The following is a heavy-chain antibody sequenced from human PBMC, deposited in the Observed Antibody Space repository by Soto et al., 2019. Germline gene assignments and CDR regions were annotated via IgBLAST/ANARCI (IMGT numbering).Heavy chain of an antibody. Sequence: GASVKVSCKASGYTFTGYYMHWLRQSPGQGLEWMGWINPNGGGTNYAQKFQGRVTMTRDTSISTAYMELSRLRSDDTAVYYCARDRKARRDIVVVPAASPFDYWGQGTLVTVSS. CDR3: ARDRKARRDIVVVPAASPFDY. V-gene: IGHV1-2*02. CDR1: GYTFTGYY. D-gene: IGHD2-2*01. J-gene: IGHJ4*02. CDR2: INPNGGGT.